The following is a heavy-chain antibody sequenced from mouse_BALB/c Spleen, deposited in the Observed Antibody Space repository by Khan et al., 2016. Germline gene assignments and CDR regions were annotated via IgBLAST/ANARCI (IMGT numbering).Heavy chain of an antibody. J-gene: IGHJ4*01. CDR2: IWAGGST. D-gene: IGHD1-2*01. CDR3: VRENPYYGYPFYAMDY. Sequence: QVQLKESGPGPVAPSQSLSITCTVSGFSLTTYGVHWVRQPPGKGLEWLGLIWAGGSTSYNSALMSRLSINTDNSKSHVFLKINSLQTDDTAMYYGVRENPYYGYPFYAMDYWGQGTSVTVSS. CDR1: GFSLTTYG. V-gene: IGHV2-9*02.